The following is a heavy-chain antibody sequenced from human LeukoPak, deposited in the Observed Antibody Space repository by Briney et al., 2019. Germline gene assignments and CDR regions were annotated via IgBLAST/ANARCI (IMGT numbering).Heavy chain of an antibody. CDR3: ARGNPPDYYDSSGQLFDY. Sequence: GGSLRLSCAASGFTFSSYSMNWVRQAPGKGLEWVSYISSSSSTIYYADSVKGRFTISRDNAKNSLYLQTNSLRAEDTAVYYCARGNPPDYYDSSGQLFDYWGQGTLVTVSS. CDR2: ISSSSSTI. V-gene: IGHV3-48*01. D-gene: IGHD3-22*01. CDR1: GFTFSSYS. J-gene: IGHJ4*02.